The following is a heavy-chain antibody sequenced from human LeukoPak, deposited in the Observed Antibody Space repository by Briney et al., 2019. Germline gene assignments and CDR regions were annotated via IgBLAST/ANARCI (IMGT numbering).Heavy chain of an antibody. CDR1: GGSISSSSYY. CDR2: IYHTGST. D-gene: IGHD1-20*01. Sequence: KPSETLSLTCTVSGGSISSSSYYWGWIRQPPGKGLEWIGSIYHTGSTYYNPSLKSRVTISVDTSKNQFSLKLSSVTAADTAVYYCARGSNWNGKNWFDPWGQGTLVTVSS. J-gene: IGHJ5*02. CDR3: ARGSNWNGKNWFDP. V-gene: IGHV4-39*07.